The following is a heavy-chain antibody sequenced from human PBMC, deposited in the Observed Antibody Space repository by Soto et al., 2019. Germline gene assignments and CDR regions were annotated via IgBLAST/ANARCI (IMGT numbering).Heavy chain of an antibody. Sequence: GGSLRLSCAASGFTFSSYAMSWVRQXPGKGLEWVSAISGSGGSTYYADSVKGRFTISRDNSKNTLYLQMNSLRAEDTAVYYCAKEYYDSSGRSGYGYFDIWGQGTMVTVSS. CDR3: AKEYYDSSGRSGYGYFDI. D-gene: IGHD3-22*01. CDR1: GFTFSSYA. J-gene: IGHJ3*02. CDR2: ISGSGGST. V-gene: IGHV3-23*01.